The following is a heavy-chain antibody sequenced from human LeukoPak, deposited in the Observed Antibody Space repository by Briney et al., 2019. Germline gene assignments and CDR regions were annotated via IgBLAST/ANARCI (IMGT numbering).Heavy chain of an antibody. CDR2: IKQDGSEK. CDR1: GFTFSSYW. V-gene: IGHV3-7*01. J-gene: IGHJ4*02. Sequence: PGGSLRLSCAASGFTFSSYWMTWVRQAPGKGLEWVANIKQDGSEKYYMDSVKGRFTISRDNSKNTLSLQMNSLTAEDTAVYYCARAQSSSAWFHFDLWGQGTLVTVSS. D-gene: IGHD6-13*01. CDR3: ARAQSSSAWFHFDL.